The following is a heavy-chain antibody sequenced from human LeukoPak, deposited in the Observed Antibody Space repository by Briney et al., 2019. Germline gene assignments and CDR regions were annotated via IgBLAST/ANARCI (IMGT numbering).Heavy chain of an antibody. D-gene: IGHD5-24*01. Sequence: ASVKVSCKASGGTFSSYAISWVRQAPGQGLEWMGGIIPIFGTANYAQKFQGRVTITADESTSTAYMELSSLRSEDTAVDYCARDRAGYKDYWGQGTLVTVSS. CDR1: GGTFSSYA. J-gene: IGHJ4*02. CDR2: IIPIFGTA. CDR3: ARDRAGYKDY. V-gene: IGHV1-69*13.